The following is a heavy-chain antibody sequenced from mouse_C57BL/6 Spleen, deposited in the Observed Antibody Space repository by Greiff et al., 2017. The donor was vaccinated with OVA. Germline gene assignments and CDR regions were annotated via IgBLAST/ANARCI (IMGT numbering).Heavy chain of an antibody. D-gene: IGHD2-4*01. Sequence: QVQLKESGPGLVAPSQSLSITCTVSGFSLTSYGVHWVRQPPGKGLEWLVVIWSDGSTTYTSALKSRLSISKDNSKSQVFLKMNSLQTDDTAMYYCARQGYYDYDDWFAYWGQGTLVTVSA. CDR3: ARQGYYDYDDWFAY. CDR2: IWSDGST. J-gene: IGHJ3*01. V-gene: IGHV2-6-1*01. CDR1: GFSLTSYG.